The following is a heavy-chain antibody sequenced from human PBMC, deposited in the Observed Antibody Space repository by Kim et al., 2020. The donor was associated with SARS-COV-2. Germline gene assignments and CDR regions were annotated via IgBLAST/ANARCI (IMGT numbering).Heavy chain of an antibody. CDR3: ASTPPNWSLIHY. J-gene: IGHJ4*02. CDR1: GGSMSPHY. D-gene: IGHD1-20*01. V-gene: IGHV4-59*11. CDR2: IYDSDNT. Sequence: SETLSLTCTVSGGSMSPHYWSWVRQAPGKGLEWIGYIYDSDNTDYNPSFKSRVIISADRSRNQFSLSLKSVSAAVTAIYSCASTPPNWSLIHYWGQGTLV.